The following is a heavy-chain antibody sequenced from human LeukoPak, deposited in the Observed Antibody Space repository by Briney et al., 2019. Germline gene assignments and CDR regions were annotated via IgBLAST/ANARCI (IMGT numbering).Heavy chain of an antibody. V-gene: IGHV3-30*18. Sequence: GGSLRLSCAASGFTFSSYGMHWVRQAPDKGLEWVAVISYDGSNKYYADSVKGRFTISRDNSKNTLYLQMNSLRAEDTAVYYCAKDGIAAAGTLDYWGQGTLVTVSS. CDR2: ISYDGSNK. CDR3: AKDGIAAAGTLDY. D-gene: IGHD6-13*01. J-gene: IGHJ4*02. CDR1: GFTFSSYG.